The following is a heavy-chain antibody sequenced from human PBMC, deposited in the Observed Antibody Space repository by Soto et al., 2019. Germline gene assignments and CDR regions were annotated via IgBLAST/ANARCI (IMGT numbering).Heavy chain of an antibody. CDR3: SRSEVGDYMDV. CDR1: ENTFTNYD. V-gene: IGHV1-8*01. J-gene: IGHJ6*03. Sequence: QAQLEQSGAEVKEPGASVKVSCKASENTFTNYDIIWVRQAPGQGLEWMGWLNPNNGNTGYAPKFRGRVTMTRDPSKRTAFMEMSSLRAEHTAVYYCSRSEVGDYMDVWGKGTTVTVSS. CDR2: LNPNNGNT. D-gene: IGHD3-3*01.